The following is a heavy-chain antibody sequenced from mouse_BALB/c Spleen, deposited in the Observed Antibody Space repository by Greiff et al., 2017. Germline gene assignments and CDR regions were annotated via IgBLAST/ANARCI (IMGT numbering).Heavy chain of an antibody. CDR1: GFTFSSYG. D-gene: IGHD2-3*01. CDR2: ISSGGSYT. Sequence: DVMLVESGGDLVKPGGSLKLSCAASGFTFSSYGMSWVRQTPDKRLEWVATISSGGSYTYYPDSVKGRFTISRDNAKNTLYLQMSSLKSEDTAMYYCARRGDGYHYAMDYWGQGTSVTVSS. V-gene: IGHV5-6*02. CDR3: ARRGDGYHYAMDY. J-gene: IGHJ4*01.